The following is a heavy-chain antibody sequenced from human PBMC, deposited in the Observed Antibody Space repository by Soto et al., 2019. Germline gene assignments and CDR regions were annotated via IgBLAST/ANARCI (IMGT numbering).Heavy chain of an antibody. CDR1: GGSMNRHDYY. V-gene: IGHV4-30-4*01. CDR2: IHNSGST. Sequence: QEQLQESGPGLVKTSQTLSLTCTVSGGSMNRHDYYWSWIRQPPGKGLEWIGYIHNSGSTYSNPSLQGRLTISSDPSKNQFSLSLNSVTAADTALYYCARGEVRWPFDIWGQGTMVSVSS. D-gene: IGHD3-10*01. J-gene: IGHJ3*02. CDR3: ARGEVRWPFDI.